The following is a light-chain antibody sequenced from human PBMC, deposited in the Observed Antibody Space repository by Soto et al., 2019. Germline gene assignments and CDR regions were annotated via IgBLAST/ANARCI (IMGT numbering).Light chain of an antibody. CDR1: QTVSSSY. CDR3: QQYGRSPWT. CDR2: DAS. J-gene: IGKJ1*01. Sequence: IVLTQSPGTLSLSPGDRATLSCRASQTVSSSYLVWYQQKPGQAPRLLIYDASSRATGIPDRFSGSGSGTDFTLTISRLEPEDFAVYYCQQYGRSPWTFGHGTKV. V-gene: IGKV3-20*01.